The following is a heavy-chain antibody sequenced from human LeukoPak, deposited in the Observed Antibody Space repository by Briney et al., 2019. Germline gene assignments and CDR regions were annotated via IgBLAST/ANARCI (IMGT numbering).Heavy chain of an antibody. D-gene: IGHD3-3*01. CDR1: GGSFSGYY. V-gene: IGHV4-34*01. CDR2: INHSGST. J-gene: IGHJ6*03. CDR3: ARGHDFWSGYTYYYYYMDV. Sequence: SETLSLTCAVYGGSFSGYYWSWIRQPPGKGLEWIGEINHSGSTNYNPSLKSRVTISVDTSKNQFSLKLSSVTAADTAVYYCARGHDFWSGYTYYYYYMDVWGKGTTVTVSS.